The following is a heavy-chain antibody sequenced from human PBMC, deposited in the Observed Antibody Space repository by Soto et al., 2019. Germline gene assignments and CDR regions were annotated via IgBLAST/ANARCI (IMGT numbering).Heavy chain of an antibody. J-gene: IGHJ6*02. V-gene: IGHV5-51*01. Sequence: GESLKISCKGSGYSFTSYWIGWVRQMPGKGLEWMGIIYPGDSDTRYSPSFQGQVTISADKSISTAYLQWSSLKASDTAMYYCARHRGSNDYGDSYYYYYGMDVWGQGTTVTVPS. CDR3: ARHRGSNDYGDSYYYYYGMDV. CDR1: GYSFTSYW. CDR2: IYPGDSDT. D-gene: IGHD4-17*01.